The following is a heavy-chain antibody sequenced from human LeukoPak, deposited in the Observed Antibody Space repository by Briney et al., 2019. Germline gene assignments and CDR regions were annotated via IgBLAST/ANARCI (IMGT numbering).Heavy chain of an antibody. CDR2: INHSGST. CDR3: ARHPPGYSSSWYRGSFDY. V-gene: IGHV4-34*01. J-gene: IGHJ4*02. Sequence: PSETLSLTCAVYGGSFSGYYWSWIRQPPGKGLEWIGEINHSGSTNYNPSLKSRVTISVDTSKNQFSLKLSSVTAADTAVYYCARHPPGYSSSWYRGSFDYWGQGTLVTVSS. D-gene: IGHD6-13*01. CDR1: GGSFSGYY.